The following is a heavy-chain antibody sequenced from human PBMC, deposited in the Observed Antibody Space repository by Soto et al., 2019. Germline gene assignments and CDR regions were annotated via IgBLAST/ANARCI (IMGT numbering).Heavy chain of an antibody. Sequence: PSETLSLTCTVSGSSISNYYGSWIRQPPGKGLEWISFIYSSGSSNYNSSLNSRATISVDTFNNQFSLILTVVTAADTAVYYCFRSGHSFGGVIWGRGTPVTVSS. J-gene: IGHJ4*02. CDR3: FRSGHSFGGVI. D-gene: IGHD3-16*01. V-gene: IGHV4-59*01. CDR1: GSSISNYY. CDR2: IYSSGSS.